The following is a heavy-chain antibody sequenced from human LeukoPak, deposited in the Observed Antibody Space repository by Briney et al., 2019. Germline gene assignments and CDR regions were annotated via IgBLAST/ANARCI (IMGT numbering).Heavy chain of an antibody. D-gene: IGHD3-16*02. CDR3: AREGSIVAFDI. CDR1: GYTFTSYA. J-gene: IGHJ3*02. V-gene: IGHV1-3*01. CDR2: INAGNGNT. Sequence: ASVKDSCKASGYTFTSYAMHWVRQAPGQRLEWMGWINAGNGNTKYSQKFQGRVTITRDTSASTAYMELSSLRSEDTAVYYCAREGSIVAFDIWGQGTMVTVSS.